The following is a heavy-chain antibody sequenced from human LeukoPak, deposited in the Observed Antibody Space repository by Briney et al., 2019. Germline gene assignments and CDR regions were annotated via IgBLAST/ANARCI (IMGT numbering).Heavy chain of an antibody. CDR3: VKGRGTLVYSSGWLGDY. V-gene: IGHV3-64D*09. CDR1: GFTFSSYG. D-gene: IGHD6-19*01. J-gene: IGHJ4*02. Sequence: PGGSLRLSCSASGFTFSSYGMHWVRQAPGKGLEYVSAISSNGGSTYYADSVKGRFTISRDNAKKTLYLQMSSLRAEDTAVYYCVKGRGTLVYSSGWLGDYWGQRNLVTVSS. CDR2: ISSNGGST.